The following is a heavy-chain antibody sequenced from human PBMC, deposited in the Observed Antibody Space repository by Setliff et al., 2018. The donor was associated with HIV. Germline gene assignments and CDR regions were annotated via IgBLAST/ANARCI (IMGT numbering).Heavy chain of an antibody. Sequence: PWETLSLTCSVSGGSISSGSYYWSWIRQPAGKGLEWIGHIYTSGSTNYNPSLKSRVTMSVDTSKNQFSLKLSSVTAADTAVYYCARFAYYSDSGCYYHHWGQGALVTVSS. CDR1: GGSISSGSYY. CDR2: IYTSGST. D-gene: IGHD3-22*01. CDR3: ARFAYYSDSGCYYHH. J-gene: IGHJ4*02. V-gene: IGHV4-61*09.